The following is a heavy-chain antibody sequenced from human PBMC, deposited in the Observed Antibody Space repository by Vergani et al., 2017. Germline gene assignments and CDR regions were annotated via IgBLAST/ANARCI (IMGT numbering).Heavy chain of an antibody. Sequence: QVQLVESGGGVVQPGRSLRLSCAASGFTFSSYGMHWVRQAPGKGLEWVAVISYDGSNKYYADSVKGRFTISRDNSKNTLYLQMNSLRAEDTAVYYCAKDVFWELPYFDYWGQGTLVTVSS. CDR2: ISYDGSNK. CDR3: AKDVFWELPYFDY. V-gene: IGHV3-30*18. CDR1: GFTFSSYG. D-gene: IGHD1-26*01. J-gene: IGHJ4*02.